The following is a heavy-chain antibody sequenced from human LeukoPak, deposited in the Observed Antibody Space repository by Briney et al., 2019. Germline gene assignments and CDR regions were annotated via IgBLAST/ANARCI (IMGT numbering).Heavy chain of an antibody. D-gene: IGHD2-15*01. V-gene: IGHV1-24*01. CDR3: ARDGPFLGYCSGGSCRREDY. CDR2: FDPEDGET. J-gene: IGHJ4*02. CDR1: GYTLTELS. Sequence: GASVKVSCKVSGYTLTELSMHWVRQAPGKGLEWMGGFDPEDGETIYAQKFQGRVTMTEDTSTDTAYMELSSLRSEDTAVYYCARDGPFLGYCSGGSCRREDYWGQGTLVTVSS.